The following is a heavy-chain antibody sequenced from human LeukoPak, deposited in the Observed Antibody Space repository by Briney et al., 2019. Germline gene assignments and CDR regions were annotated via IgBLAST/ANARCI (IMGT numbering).Heavy chain of an antibody. D-gene: IGHD6-6*01. CDR1: EFTFTSHE. V-gene: IGHV3-48*03. Sequence: GGSLRLSCAASEFTFTSHELNWVRQAPGKGLEWVSYISSSGNTISYADSVKGRFTIPRDNAKNSLYLQVISLRAEDTAVYYCARGPSIAARYDAFDIWGQGAMVTVSS. J-gene: IGHJ3*02. CDR3: ARGPSIAARYDAFDI. CDR2: ISSSGNTI.